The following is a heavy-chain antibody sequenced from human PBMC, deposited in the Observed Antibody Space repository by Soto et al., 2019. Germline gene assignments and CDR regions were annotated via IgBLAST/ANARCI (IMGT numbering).Heavy chain of an antibody. J-gene: IGHJ6*02. CDR2: ISYDGREK. CDR3: AKGSQEKVSLYFAMGV. CDR1: GFTFDNYG. Sequence: GGSLRLSCAASGFTFDNYGMHWVRQSPGKGPEWVAVISYDGREKHYADSVKGRFTISRDNAKNTLYLEMNRLRGEDTAVYFCAKGSQEKVSLYFAMGVWGQGNTVTVSS. D-gene: IGHD3-10*01. V-gene: IGHV3-30*18.